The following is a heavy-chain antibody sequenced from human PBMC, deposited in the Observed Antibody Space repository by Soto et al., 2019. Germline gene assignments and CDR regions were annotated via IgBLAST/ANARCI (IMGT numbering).Heavy chain of an antibody. CDR1: GFIFTNYG. Sequence: GASVKVSCKASGFIFTNYGFTWVRQAPGQGPEWMGWISANNGDTNYAQKFQGRVTMTTDTSTSTAYMELRSLISDDTAVYYCARVTVGPTGNWFAPWGQGTLVTVSS. CDR3: ARVTVGPTGNWFAP. V-gene: IGHV1-18*01. CDR2: ISANNGDT. J-gene: IGHJ5*02. D-gene: IGHD1-26*01.